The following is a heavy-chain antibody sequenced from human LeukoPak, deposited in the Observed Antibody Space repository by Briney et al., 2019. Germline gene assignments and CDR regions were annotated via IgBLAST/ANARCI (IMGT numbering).Heavy chain of an antibody. Sequence: GGSLRLSCAASGFTFSSYAMSWVRQAPGKGLEWVSAISGSGGSTYYADSVKGRFTISRDNSKNTLYLQMNSLRAEDTAVYYCAARPCSSTSCYPLGWFDPWGQGTLSPSPQ. CDR3: AARPCSSTSCYPLGWFDP. V-gene: IGHV3-23*01. CDR2: ISGSGGST. D-gene: IGHD2-2*01. CDR1: GFTFSSYA. J-gene: IGHJ5*02.